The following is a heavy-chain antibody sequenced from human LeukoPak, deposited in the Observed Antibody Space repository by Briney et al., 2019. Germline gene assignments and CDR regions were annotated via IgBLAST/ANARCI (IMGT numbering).Heavy chain of an antibody. CDR1: GGSISSGDYY. J-gene: IGHJ4*02. D-gene: IGHD2-2*01. Sequence: ASETLSLTCTVSGGSISSGDYYWSWIRQPPGKGLEWIGYIYYSGSTYYNPSLKSRVTISVDTSKNQFSLKLSSVTAADTAVYYCARVGGSTITFDYWGQGTLVTVSS. CDR2: IYYSGST. V-gene: IGHV4-30-4*01. CDR3: ARVGGSTITFDY.